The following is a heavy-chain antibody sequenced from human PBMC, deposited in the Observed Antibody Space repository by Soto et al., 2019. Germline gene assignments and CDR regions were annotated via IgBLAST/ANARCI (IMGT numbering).Heavy chain of an antibody. Sequence: EVQLVESGGGLVQPGGSLRLSCAASGFTFSSYSMNWVRQAPGKGLESVSYISSSSSTIYYADSVKGRFTISRDNAKNSLYLQMNSLRDEDTAVYYCARDRPTITMVRGISGGMDVWGQGTTVTVSS. CDR2: ISSSSSTI. J-gene: IGHJ6*02. CDR3: ARDRPTITMVRGISGGMDV. D-gene: IGHD3-10*01. CDR1: GFTFSSYS. V-gene: IGHV3-48*02.